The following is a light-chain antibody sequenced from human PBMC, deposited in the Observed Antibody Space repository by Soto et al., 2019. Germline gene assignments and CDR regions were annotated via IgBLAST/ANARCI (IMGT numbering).Light chain of an antibody. J-gene: IGKJ5*01. CDR2: DAS. CDR3: QQYNNLLLIT. CDR1: HDISNS. Sequence: DIQMTQSPSSLSAFIGDRVTITCQASHDISNSLNWYQQKPGKAPKLLIYDASNLETGVPSRFSGSGSGTDFSFTISSLQPEDIATYYCQQYNNLLLITFGQGTRLEIK. V-gene: IGKV1-33*01.